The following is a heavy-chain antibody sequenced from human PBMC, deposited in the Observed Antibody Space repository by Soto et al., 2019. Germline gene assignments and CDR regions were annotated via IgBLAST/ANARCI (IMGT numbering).Heavy chain of an antibody. CDR2: IYYRGNA. D-gene: IGHD3-9*01. CDR3: ARLAGLATISYYFDF. CDR1: DDSINSDKYY. V-gene: IGHV4-39*01. Sequence: QLQLQESGPGLVKPSETLSLTCSVSDDSINSDKYYWGWIRQPPGKGLEWIGSIYYRGNAYYNPSLPTRVTISLDKSKSQFSLKLNSVTAADSAVYFCARLAGLATISYYFDFWGPGALVTVSS. J-gene: IGHJ4*02.